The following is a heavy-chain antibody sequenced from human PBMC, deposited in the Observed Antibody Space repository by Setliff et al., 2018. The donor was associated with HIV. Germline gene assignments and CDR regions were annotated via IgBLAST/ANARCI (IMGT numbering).Heavy chain of an antibody. D-gene: IGHD4-17*01. CDR1: GGTFSSYA. CDR2: INPSGGST. J-gene: IGHJ4*02. Sequence: ASVKVSCKASGGTFSSYAISWVRQAPGQGLEWMGIINPSGGSTSYAQKFQGRVTMTRDTSTSTVYMELSSLRSEDTAVYYCARQPDYGAGDYWGQGTLVTVSS. CDR3: ARQPDYGAGDY. V-gene: IGHV1-46*01.